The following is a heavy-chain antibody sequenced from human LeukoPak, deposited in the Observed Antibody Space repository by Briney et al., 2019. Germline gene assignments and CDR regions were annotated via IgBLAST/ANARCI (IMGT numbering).Heavy chain of an antibody. CDR2: ISRSGEST. V-gene: IGHV3-23*01. Sequence: PGGSLRLSCAASGFTSSGFAMSWIRQAPGKGLEWVSSISRSGESTFYADSVRGRFTISRDNSKNTVPLQMESLRAEDTALYYCAKDYAVGSIDYWGQGTLVTVSS. CDR1: GFTSSGFA. J-gene: IGHJ4*02. D-gene: IGHD3-16*01. CDR3: AKDYAVGSIDY.